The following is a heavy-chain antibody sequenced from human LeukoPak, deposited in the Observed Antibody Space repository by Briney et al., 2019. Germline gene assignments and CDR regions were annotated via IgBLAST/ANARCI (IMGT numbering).Heavy chain of an antibody. Sequence: PGGSLRLSCAASGFPFRDFYMTWIRQAPGKGLEWVSYISPSSSSTKYADSVKGRFTISRDNAKNSLYLQMNSLRGEDTALYYCARCYLGLDNCGQGTLVTVSS. D-gene: IGHD2-15*01. CDR1: GFPFRDFY. CDR3: ARCYLGLDN. V-gene: IGHV3-11*03. J-gene: IGHJ4*02. CDR2: ISPSSSST.